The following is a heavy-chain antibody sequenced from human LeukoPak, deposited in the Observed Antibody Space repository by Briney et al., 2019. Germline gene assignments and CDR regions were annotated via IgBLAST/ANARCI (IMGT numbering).Heavy chain of an antibody. Sequence: SETLSFTCSVSGDSISRDSHYWGWIRQPPGKGLEWIATVYYTGRTFYSASLKSRVTISVDTSKNQFSLKLSSVTAADTAIYYCARAVSGRFDYWGQGTLVTVSS. CDR3: ARAVSGRFDY. J-gene: IGHJ4*02. D-gene: IGHD6-19*01. CDR1: GDSISRDSHY. V-gene: IGHV4-39*07. CDR2: VYYTGRT.